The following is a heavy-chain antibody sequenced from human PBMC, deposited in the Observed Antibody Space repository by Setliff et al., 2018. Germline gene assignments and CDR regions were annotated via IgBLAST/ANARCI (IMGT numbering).Heavy chain of an antibody. CDR2: INTHTGNP. V-gene: IGHV7-4-1*02. Sequence: ASVKVSCKASGYTFIDYGMSWVRQAPGQSLEWMGWINTHTGNPTYAQGFTGRFVFSLDTSVSTAYMELRSLGSDDTAVYYCARGPLDFVVTPAAAKFDYWGQGTLVTVSS. D-gene: IGHD2-2*01. J-gene: IGHJ4*02. CDR3: ARGPLDFVVTPAAAKFDY. CDR1: GYTFIDYG.